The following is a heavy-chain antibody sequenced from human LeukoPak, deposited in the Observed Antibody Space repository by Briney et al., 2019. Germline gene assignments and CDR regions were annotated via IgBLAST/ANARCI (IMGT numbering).Heavy chain of an antibody. D-gene: IGHD3-10*01. CDR3: ARVRIYGSGSDHFDY. CDR2: MYHSGST. CDR1: GYSIRSGYY. Sequence: SETLSLTCTVSGYSIRSGYYWGWIRQPPGKGLEWIGSMYHSGSTYYNPSLRSRVIISVDTSKNQFSLKLSSVTAADTAVYYCARVRIYGSGSDHFDYWGQGTLVTVSS. V-gene: IGHV4-38-2*02. J-gene: IGHJ4*02.